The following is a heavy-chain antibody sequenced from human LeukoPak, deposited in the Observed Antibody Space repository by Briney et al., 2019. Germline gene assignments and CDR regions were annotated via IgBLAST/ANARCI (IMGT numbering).Heavy chain of an antibody. V-gene: IGHV3-23*01. D-gene: IGHD5-24*01. CDR2: VVGGGTT. J-gene: IGHJ5*02. CDR3: AKDLHYNDGRWEFDP. Sequence: GGSLRLSCAASGFTFGTFAMTRVRQAPGKGLEWVSGVVGGGTTYYADSVKGRFTLSKDNSKKTVYLQMNSLRVEDTAIYYCAKDLHYNDGRWEFDPWGQGTLVTVSS. CDR1: GFTFGTFA.